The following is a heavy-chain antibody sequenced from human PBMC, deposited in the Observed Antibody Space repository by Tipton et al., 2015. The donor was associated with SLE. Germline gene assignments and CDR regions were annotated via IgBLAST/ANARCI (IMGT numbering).Heavy chain of an antibody. V-gene: IGHV3-48*03. CDR2: ISSSGSTI. CDR3: ASHPRHNRYYGEYVDGLGI. D-gene: IGHD4-17*01. J-gene: IGHJ3*02. Sequence: SLRLSCAASGFSFSSYDMNWVRQAPGKGLEWVSYISSSGSTIYYTDSVKGRFTIARGNAKKTLYLQMNSLRAEDTAVYYCASHPRHNRYYGEYVDGLGIWGQGTMVTVSS. CDR1: GFSFSSYD.